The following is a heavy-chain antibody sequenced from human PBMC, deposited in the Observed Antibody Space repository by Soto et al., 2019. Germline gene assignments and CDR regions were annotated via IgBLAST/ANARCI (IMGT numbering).Heavy chain of an antibody. D-gene: IGHD1-1*01. V-gene: IGHV3-21*01. Sequence: EVQLVESGGGLVKPGGSLRLSCAASGFTFSSYDMNWVRQAPGKGLEYVSSITTSGSYIYYGDSVRGRFTISRDNAKNSLFMQMDSLRAEDTSVYDCVRSGTAPMLSHNWFDPWGQGTLVTVSS. CDR1: GFTFSSYD. CDR2: ITTSGSYI. J-gene: IGHJ5*02. CDR3: VRSGTAPMLSHNWFDP.